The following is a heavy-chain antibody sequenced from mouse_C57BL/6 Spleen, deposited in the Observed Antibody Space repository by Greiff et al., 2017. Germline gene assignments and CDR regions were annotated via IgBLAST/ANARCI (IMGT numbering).Heavy chain of an antibody. CDR1: GYTFTSYW. J-gene: IGHJ4*01. D-gene: IGHD2-1*01. Sequence: QVQLQQPGAELVRPGSSVKLSCKASGYTFTSYWMHWVKQRPIQGLEWIGNIDPSDSETHYNQKFKDKATLTVNKSSSTAYMQLSSLSSEDSAVYYCPRVYLEAMDYWGQGTSGTVSS. V-gene: IGHV1-52*01. CDR3: PRVYLEAMDY. CDR2: IDPSDSET.